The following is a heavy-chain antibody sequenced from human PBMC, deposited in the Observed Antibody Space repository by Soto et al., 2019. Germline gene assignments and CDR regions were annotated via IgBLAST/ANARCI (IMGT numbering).Heavy chain of an antibody. D-gene: IGHD5-18*01. CDR3: ARMASFGSLNWFDP. CDR2: MNPGSGDT. Sequence: ASVKVSCKASGYTFTNNGVTWVRQATGQGLEWMGWMNPGSGDTGYAQKFQGRVTMTRNISIATAYMELSSLRSEDTAIYYCARMASFGSLNWFDPWGQGTLLTVSS. J-gene: IGHJ5*02. CDR1: GYTFTNNG. V-gene: IGHV1-8*01.